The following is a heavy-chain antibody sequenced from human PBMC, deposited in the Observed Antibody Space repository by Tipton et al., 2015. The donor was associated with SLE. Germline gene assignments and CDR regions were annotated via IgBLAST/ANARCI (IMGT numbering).Heavy chain of an antibody. CDR2: INPNSGGT. J-gene: IGHJ6*02. CDR1: GYTFTGYY. D-gene: IGHD3-10*01. Sequence: QVQLVQSGAEVKKPGASVKVSCKASGYTFTGYYMHWVRQAPGQGLEWMGWINPNSGGTNYAQKFQGRVTMTRDTSISTAYMELSRLRSDDTAVYYCARCRAPRSYYYYGMDVWGQGTTVTVSS. CDR3: ARCRAPRSYYYYGMDV. V-gene: IGHV1-2*02.